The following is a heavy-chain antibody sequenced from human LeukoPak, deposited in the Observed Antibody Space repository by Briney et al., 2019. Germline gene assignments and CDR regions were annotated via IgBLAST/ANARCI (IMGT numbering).Heavy chain of an antibody. J-gene: IGHJ4*02. V-gene: IGHV3-9*01. CDR2: ISWNSGSI. CDR3: AKDNRRHYTSGPNPDSLH. Sequence: GRSLRLSCAASGFTFDDYAMHWVRQPPGKGLEWVSGISWNSGSIDYADSVKGRFTISRDNAKNSLYLQMNSLRVEDTAFYYCAKDNRRHYTSGPNPDSLHWGQGALVTVSS. CDR1: GFTFDDYA. D-gene: IGHD6-19*01.